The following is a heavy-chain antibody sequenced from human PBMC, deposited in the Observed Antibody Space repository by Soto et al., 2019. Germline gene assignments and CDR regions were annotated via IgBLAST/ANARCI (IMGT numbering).Heavy chain of an antibody. CDR2: IYYSGST. J-gene: IGHJ6*02. D-gene: IGHD5-18*01. Sequence: QVQLQESGPGLVKPSQTLSLTCTVSGGSISSGDYYWSWIRQPPGKGLEWIGYIYYSGSTYYNPFLKGRVTISVDTSKNQVSLKLSSVTAADTAVYYCARDGDSYGTGAYYYGMDVWGQGTTVTVSS. CDR1: GGSISSGDYY. V-gene: IGHV4-30-4*01. CDR3: ARDGDSYGTGAYYYGMDV.